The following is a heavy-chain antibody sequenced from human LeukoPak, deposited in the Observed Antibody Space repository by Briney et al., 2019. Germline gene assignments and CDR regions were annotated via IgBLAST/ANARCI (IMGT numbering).Heavy chain of an antibody. CDR2: INHSGST. V-gene: IGHV4-34*01. Sequence: SETLSLTCAVYGGSFSGYYWRWIRQPPGKGLEWVGEINHSGSTNYNPSLKSRVTISVDTSKNQFSLKLSSVTAANTAVYYCARRRAYYYGSGSYDYWGQETLVTVSS. CDR3: ARRRAYYYGSGSYDY. CDR1: GGSFSGYY. D-gene: IGHD3-10*01. J-gene: IGHJ4*02.